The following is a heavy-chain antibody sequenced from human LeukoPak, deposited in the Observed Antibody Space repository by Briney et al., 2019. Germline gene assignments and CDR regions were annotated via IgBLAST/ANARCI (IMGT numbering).Heavy chain of an antibody. CDR1: GGSISSYY. CDR2: IYYSGST. D-gene: IGHD1-26*01. V-gene: IGHV4-59*01. CDR3: ARGVVGPGLDY. J-gene: IGHJ4*02. Sequence: PSETLSLTCTVSGGSISSYYWSWIRQPPGKGLEWIGYIYYSGSTNYNPSLKSRVTISVDASKNQFSLKLSSVTAADTAVYYCARGVVGPGLDYWGQGTLVTVSS.